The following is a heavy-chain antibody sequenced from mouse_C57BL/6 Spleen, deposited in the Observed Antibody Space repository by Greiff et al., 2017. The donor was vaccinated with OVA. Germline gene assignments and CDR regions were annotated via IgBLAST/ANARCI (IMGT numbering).Heavy chain of an antibody. CDR3: ARHYDYDWYFDV. Sequence: EVKLMESGGDLVEPGGSLKLSCAASGFTFSSYGMSWVRQTPDKRLEWVATISSGGSYTYYPDSVKGRFTISRDNAKNTLYLQMSSLKSEDTAMYYCARHYDYDWYFDVWGTGTTVTVSS. V-gene: IGHV5-6*01. CDR1: GFTFSSYG. D-gene: IGHD2-4*01. CDR2: ISSGGSYT. J-gene: IGHJ1*03.